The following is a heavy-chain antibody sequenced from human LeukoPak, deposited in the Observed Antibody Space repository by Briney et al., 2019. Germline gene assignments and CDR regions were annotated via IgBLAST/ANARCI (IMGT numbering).Heavy chain of an antibody. Sequence: GGTLRLSCAASGFTFSGYGMSWVRQAPGKGLEWVSAISGSGASTYYADSVKGRFTMSRDNSKNTLYLQMNSLRAEDTAVYYCAKGVGYCSGGSCQQFDYWGQGTLVTVSS. CDR1: GFTFSGYG. J-gene: IGHJ4*02. CDR2: ISGSGAST. CDR3: AKGVGYCSGGSCQQFDY. V-gene: IGHV3-23*01. D-gene: IGHD2-15*01.